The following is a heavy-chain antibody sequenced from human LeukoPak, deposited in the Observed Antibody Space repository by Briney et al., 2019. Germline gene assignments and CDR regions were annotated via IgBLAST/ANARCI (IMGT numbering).Heavy chain of an antibody. CDR1: GYTFTSYG. D-gene: IGHD1-7*01. V-gene: IGHV1-18*01. J-gene: IGHJ4*02. CDR3: ARTTGITGTTPLDY. Sequence: GSSVKVSCKASGYTFTSYGISWVRQAPGQGLEWRGWISAYNGNTNYAQKLQGRVTMTTDTSTSTAYMELGSLRSDDTAVYYCARTTGITGTTPLDYWGQGTLVTVSS. CDR2: ISAYNGNT.